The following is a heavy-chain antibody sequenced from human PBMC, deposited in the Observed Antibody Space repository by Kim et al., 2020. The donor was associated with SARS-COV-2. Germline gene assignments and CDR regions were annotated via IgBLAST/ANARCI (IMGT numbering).Heavy chain of an antibody. J-gene: IGHJ4*02. V-gene: IGHV3-33*06. Sequence: GGSLRLSCAASGFTFSSYAMHWVRQAPGKGLEWVAVIWYDGSNKYYADSVKGRFTISRDNSKNTLYLQMNSLRAEDTAVYYCAKDMVRGAYYAYYFDYWGQGTLVTVSS. CDR2: IWYDGSNK. CDR3: AKDMVRGAYYAYYFDY. D-gene: IGHD3-10*01. CDR1: GFTFSSYA.